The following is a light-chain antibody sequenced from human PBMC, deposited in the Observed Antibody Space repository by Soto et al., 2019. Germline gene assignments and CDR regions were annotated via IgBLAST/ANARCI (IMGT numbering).Light chain of an antibody. J-gene: IGKJ5*01. CDR3: QQRSNWPRS. Sequence: EIVLTQSPATLSLSPGERATLSCRASQSVSSDLVWYQQKPGQAPRLLIYDATNRATGIPARFSGSGSGTDFTLTISSLEPEDFAVYYCQQRSNWPRSFGQGTGLEMK. CDR2: DAT. CDR1: QSVSSD. V-gene: IGKV3-11*01.